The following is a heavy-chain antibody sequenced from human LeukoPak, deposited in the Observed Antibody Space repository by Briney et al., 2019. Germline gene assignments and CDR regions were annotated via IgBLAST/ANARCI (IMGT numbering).Heavy chain of an antibody. CDR1: GFIFSTYG. V-gene: IGHV3-33*01. CDR3: ASSTVTTRGVGDFDL. J-gene: IGHJ3*01. D-gene: IGHD4-17*01. CDR2: IWYDGSNE. Sequence: GTSLRLSCEASGFIFSTYGMNWVSQAPGKWLEWEAIIWYDGSNEYYADSVKGRFSISRDNSKSTLYLEMNSLRADDTAIYYCASSTVTTRGVGDFDLWGHWTWVTVPS.